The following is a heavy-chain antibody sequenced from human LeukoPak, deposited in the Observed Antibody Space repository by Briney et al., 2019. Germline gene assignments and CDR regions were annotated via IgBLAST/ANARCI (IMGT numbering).Heavy chain of an antibody. V-gene: IGHV1-69*05. J-gene: IGHJ4*02. D-gene: IGHD2-15*01. CDR2: IIPIFGTA. CDR1: GGTFSSYA. Sequence: SVKVSCKASGGTFSSYAISWVRQAPGQGLEWMGGIIPIFGTANYAQKFQGRVTITTDESTSTAYMELSSLRSEDTAVYYCASQSTRCTNGVCSRKPYCSGGSCYSTPGTYYFDYWGQGTLVTVSS. CDR3: ASQSTRCTNGVCSRKPYCSGGSCYSTPGTYYFDY.